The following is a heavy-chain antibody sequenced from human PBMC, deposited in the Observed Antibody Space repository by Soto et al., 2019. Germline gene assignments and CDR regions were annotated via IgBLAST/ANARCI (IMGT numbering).Heavy chain of an antibody. CDR2: ISPTGVNT. CDR1: GFTFSTYD. J-gene: IGHJ4*02. D-gene: IGHD3-9*01. CDR3: VKLTDS. V-gene: IGHV3-64D*06. Sequence: GGSLRLSCTASGFTFSTYDVHWVRQAPGKGLEFVAGISPTGVNTYYADSVKGRSTISRDNSKNTLYLQMSSLRPDDTALYYCVKLTDSWGQGALVTVSS.